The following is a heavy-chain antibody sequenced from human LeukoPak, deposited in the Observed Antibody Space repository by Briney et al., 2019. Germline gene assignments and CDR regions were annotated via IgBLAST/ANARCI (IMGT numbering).Heavy chain of an antibody. Sequence: SETLSLTCTVSGDSISSSSYYWGWIRQPPGKGLEWIGSIYYSGSTYYNPSLKSRVTISVDTSKNQFSLKLSSVTAADTAVYYCAGVGYCTNGVCYDFDYWGQGTLVTVSS. V-gene: IGHV4-39*07. CDR3: AGVGYCTNGVCYDFDY. D-gene: IGHD2-8*01. CDR1: GDSISSSSYY. J-gene: IGHJ4*02. CDR2: IYYSGST.